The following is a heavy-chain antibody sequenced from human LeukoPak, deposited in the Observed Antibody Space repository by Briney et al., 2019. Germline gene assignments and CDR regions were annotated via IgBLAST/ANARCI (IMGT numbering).Heavy chain of an antibody. CDR3: AREGGVTIFGPPSYYYYMDV. J-gene: IGHJ6*03. Sequence: ASVKVSCKASGYTFTSYGISWVRQAAGQGHEWMGWIGTYNGNTNYAQKLQGRVTITTDTSTNKAYMEQRRLRSEDTAVYYCAREGGVTIFGPPSYYYYMDVWGKGTTVTVSS. D-gene: IGHD3-3*01. V-gene: IGHV1-18*01. CDR2: IGTYNGNT. CDR1: GYTFTSYG.